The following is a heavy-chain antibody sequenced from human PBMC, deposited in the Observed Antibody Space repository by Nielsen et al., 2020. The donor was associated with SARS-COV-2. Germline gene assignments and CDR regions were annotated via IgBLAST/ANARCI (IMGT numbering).Heavy chain of an antibody. V-gene: IGHV3-13*04. D-gene: IGHD6-19*01. CDR1: GFKFSSYD. CDR3: ARVGQWLGRDYFDY. CDR2: IDSSGYT. J-gene: IGHJ4*02. Sequence: GESLKISCAASGFKFSSYDMHWVRQATGKGLEWVSSIDSSGYTYYAGSVKGRFTVSRENAMNSLYLQMNSLRAGDTAVYYCARVGQWLGRDYFDYWGQGTLVTVSS.